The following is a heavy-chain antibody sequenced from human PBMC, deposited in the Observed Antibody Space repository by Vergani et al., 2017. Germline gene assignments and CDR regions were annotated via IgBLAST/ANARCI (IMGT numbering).Heavy chain of an antibody. V-gene: IGHV3-21*01. CDR1: GFTFSRYS. J-gene: IGHJ4*02. CDR3: ARGRVFSGLRGPKRGYFDY. D-gene: IGHD3-10*01. Sequence: EVQLVESGGGLVKPGGSLRLSCAASGFTFSRYSMNWVRQAPGKGLEWVSSISSSSSYIYYADSVKGRFTISRDNAKNSLYLQRNSLIAEDTAVYYCARGRVFSGLRGPKRGYFDYWGQGTLVTVSS. CDR2: ISSSSSYI.